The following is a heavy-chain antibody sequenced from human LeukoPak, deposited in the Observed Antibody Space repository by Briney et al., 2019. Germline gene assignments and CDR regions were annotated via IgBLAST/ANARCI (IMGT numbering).Heavy chain of an antibody. V-gene: IGHV4-34*01. D-gene: IGHD2-2*01. CDR2: INHSGST. J-gene: IGHJ6*02. CDR1: GGSFSGYY. Sequence: SETLSLTCAVYGGSFSGYYWSWIRQPPGKGLEWIGEINHSGSTNYNPSLKSRVTISVDTSKNQFSLKLSSVTAADTAVYYCARGRRGLGYCSSTSCSPAYYYYYGMDVWGQGTTVTVSS. CDR3: ARGRRGLGYCSSTSCSPAYYYYYGMDV.